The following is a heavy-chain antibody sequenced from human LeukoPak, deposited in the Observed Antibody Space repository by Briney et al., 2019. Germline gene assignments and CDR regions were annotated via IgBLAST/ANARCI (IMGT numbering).Heavy chain of an antibody. V-gene: IGHV3-49*04. CDR2: IRSKAYGGTT. J-gene: IGHJ6*03. Sequence: GGSLRLSCAASGFTFSSYWMSWVRQAPGKGLEWVGFIRSKAYGGTTEYAASVKGRFTISRDDSKSIAYLQMNSLKTEDTAVYYCTRELEVGATTVLNYYYYMDVWGKGTTVTVSS. CDR1: GFTFSSYW. CDR3: TRELEVGATTVLNYYYYMDV. D-gene: IGHD1-26*01.